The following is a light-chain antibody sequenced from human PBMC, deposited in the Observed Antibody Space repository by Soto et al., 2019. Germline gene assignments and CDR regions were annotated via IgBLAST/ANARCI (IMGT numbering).Light chain of an antibody. CDR2: DAS. CDR1: QDISNY. Sequence: DIQMTQSPSSLSASVGDRVTITCQASQDISNYLNWYQQKPGKAPKLLSYDASKLETGVPSRFSRSGSETAFNFTISSLQPEDIAAYYCQQYDTLPTFGQGNKLESK. J-gene: IGKJ2*01. V-gene: IGKV1-33*01. CDR3: QQYDTLPT.